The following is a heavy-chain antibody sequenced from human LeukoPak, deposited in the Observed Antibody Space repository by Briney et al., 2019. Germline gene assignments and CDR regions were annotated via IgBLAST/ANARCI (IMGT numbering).Heavy chain of an antibody. Sequence: SETLSLTCAVYGGSFSGYYWSWIRQPPGKGLEWIGEINHSGSTNYNPSLKSRVTISVDTSKNQFSLKLSSVTAADTAVYYCARGPQRLRYFDWLFDYWGQGTLVTVSS. D-gene: IGHD3-9*01. CDR1: GGSFSGYY. V-gene: IGHV4-34*01. CDR2: INHSGST. J-gene: IGHJ4*02. CDR3: ARGPQRLRYFDWLFDY.